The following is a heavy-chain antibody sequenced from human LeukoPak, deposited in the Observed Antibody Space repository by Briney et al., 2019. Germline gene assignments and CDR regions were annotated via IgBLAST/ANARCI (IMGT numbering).Heavy chain of an antibody. CDR3: ARVPYYYGSGSYYNGVVY. Sequence: SEALSLTCTVSGGSISSSSYYWGWIRQPPGKGLEWIGIIYYSGSTYYNPSLKGRLTISVDTSKNQFSLKLSSVTAADTAVYYCARVPYYYGSGSYYNGVVYWGQGTLVTVSS. J-gene: IGHJ4*02. CDR2: IYYSGST. V-gene: IGHV4-39*07. CDR1: GGSISSSSYY. D-gene: IGHD3-10*01.